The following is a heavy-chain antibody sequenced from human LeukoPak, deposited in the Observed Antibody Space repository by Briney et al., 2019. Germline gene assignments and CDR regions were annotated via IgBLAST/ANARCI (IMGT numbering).Heavy chain of an antibody. CDR1: GGSISSSSYY. V-gene: IGHV4-39*01. CDR3: ARAPRITMIVVVITYFDY. J-gene: IGHJ4*02. D-gene: IGHD3-22*01. Sequence: PSETLSLTYTVSGGSISSSSYYWGWIRQPPGKGLEWIGSIYYSGSTYYNPSPKSRVTISVDTSKNQFSLKLSSVTAADTAVYYCARAPRITMIVVVITYFDYWGQGTLVTVSS. CDR2: IYYSGST.